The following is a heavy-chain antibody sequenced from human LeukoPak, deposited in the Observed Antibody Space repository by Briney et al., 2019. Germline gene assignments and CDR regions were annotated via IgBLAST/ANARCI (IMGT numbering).Heavy chain of an antibody. CDR3: ARDLDYDSSGYYNPETTGYYYYGMDV. D-gene: IGHD3-22*01. CDR2: ISSSSSYI. J-gene: IGHJ6*02. Sequence: GGSLRLSCAASGFTFSSYSMNWVRQAPGKGLEWVSSISSSSSYIYYADSVKGRFTISRDNAKNSLYLQMNSLRAEDTAVYYCARDLDYDSSGYYNPETTGYYYYGMDVWGQGTTVTVSS. V-gene: IGHV3-21*01. CDR1: GFTFSSYS.